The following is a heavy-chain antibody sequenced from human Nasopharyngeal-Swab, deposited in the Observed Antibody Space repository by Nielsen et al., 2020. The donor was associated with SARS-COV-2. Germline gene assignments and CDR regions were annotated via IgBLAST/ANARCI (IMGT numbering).Heavy chain of an antibody. Sequence: SETLSLTCTVSGGSISSYYWSWIRPPPGKGLEWIGYIYYSGSTNYNPSLKSRVTISVDTSKNQFSLKLSAVTAADTAVYYCARVFKESSFSSSSGPFDYWGQGTLVTVSS. V-gene: IGHV4-59*01. J-gene: IGHJ4*02. CDR3: ARVFKESSFSSSSGPFDY. CDR1: GGSISSYY. D-gene: IGHD6-6*01. CDR2: IYYSGST.